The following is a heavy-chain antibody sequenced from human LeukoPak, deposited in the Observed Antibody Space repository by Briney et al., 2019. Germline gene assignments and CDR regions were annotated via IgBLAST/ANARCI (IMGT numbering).Heavy chain of an antibody. J-gene: IGHJ5*02. V-gene: IGHV4-34*01. CDR1: GGSFSGYY. CDR3: ARGDPRITIFGVAQKYSWFDP. D-gene: IGHD3-3*01. Sequence: SETLSLTCAVYGGSFSGYYWSWIRQPPGKGLGWIGEINHSGSTNYNPSLKSRVTISVDTSKNQFSLKLSSVTAADTAVYYCARGDPRITIFGVAQKYSWFDPWGQGTLVTVSS. CDR2: INHSGST.